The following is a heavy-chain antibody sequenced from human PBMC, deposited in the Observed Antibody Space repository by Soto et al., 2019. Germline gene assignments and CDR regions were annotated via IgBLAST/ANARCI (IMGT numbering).Heavy chain of an antibody. D-gene: IGHD5-18*01. CDR2: ISSNGGGT. Sequence: GGSLRLSCSASGFTSSSYAMHWVRQAPGKGLEYVSAISSNGGGTYYADSVKGRFTISRDNSKNTLYLQMSSLRAEDTAVYYCVKTLQYSYGLPHWGQGTLVTVSS. CDR1: GFTSSSYA. CDR3: VKTLQYSYGLPH. J-gene: IGHJ4*02. V-gene: IGHV3-64D*06.